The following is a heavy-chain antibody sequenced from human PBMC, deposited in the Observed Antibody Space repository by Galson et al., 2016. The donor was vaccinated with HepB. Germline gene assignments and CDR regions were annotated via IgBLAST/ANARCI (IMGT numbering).Heavy chain of an antibody. Sequence: SLRLSCAASGFTFSNAWMSWVRQAPGKGLEWVGRIKSKTDGGTADYAAPAKGRFTISRDDSKNTLYLQMNSLKIEDTAVYYCTTEGQQLFLYWGRGTLVTVSS. V-gene: IGHV3-15*01. CDR2: IKSKTDGGTA. J-gene: IGHJ4*02. CDR1: GFTFSNAW. CDR3: TTEGQQLFLY. D-gene: IGHD6-13*01.